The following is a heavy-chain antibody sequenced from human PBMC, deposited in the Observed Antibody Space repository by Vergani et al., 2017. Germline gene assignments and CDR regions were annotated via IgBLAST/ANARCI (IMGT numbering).Heavy chain of an antibody. D-gene: IGHD6-19*01. V-gene: IGHV3-66*02. CDR2: IYSGGST. Sequence: EVQLVESGGGLVQPGGSLRLSCAASGFTVSSNYMSWVRQAPGKGLEWVSVIYSGGSTYYADSVKGRFTISRDTSKNTLYLQMNSLRAEDTAVYYCAGGGGGWHYYFDYWGQGTLVTVSS. CDR1: GFTVSSNY. J-gene: IGHJ4*02. CDR3: AGGGGGWHYYFDY.